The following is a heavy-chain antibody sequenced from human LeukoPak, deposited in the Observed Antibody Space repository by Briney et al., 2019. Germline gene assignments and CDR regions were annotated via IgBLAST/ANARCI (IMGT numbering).Heavy chain of an antibody. Sequence: HSGGSLRLSCAASGFTFSSYGMHWVRQAPGKGLEWVAVISYDGSNKYYADSVKGRFTISRDNSKNTLYLQMNSLRAEDTAVYYCAKGPTRLGELSVHFDYWGQGTLVTVSS. D-gene: IGHD3-16*02. CDR1: GFTFSSYG. CDR3: AKGPTRLGELSVHFDY. J-gene: IGHJ4*02. V-gene: IGHV3-30*18. CDR2: ISYDGSNK.